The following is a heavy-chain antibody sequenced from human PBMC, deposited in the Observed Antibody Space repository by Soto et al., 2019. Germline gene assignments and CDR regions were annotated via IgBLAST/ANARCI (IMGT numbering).Heavy chain of an antibody. Sequence: EGQLLQSGGGLVQPGESLRVSCAASGFTFGSSGMSWVRQAPGKGLEWVSSISVRGDYRYYADSVKGRFTISRDNSKNTLYLQMNSLTAEDTAVYYCANHGGFDFWGQGTMVAVSS. CDR2: ISVRGDYR. CDR1: GFTFGSSG. V-gene: IGHV3-23*01. J-gene: IGHJ3*01. CDR3: ANHGGFDF. D-gene: IGHD4-17*01.